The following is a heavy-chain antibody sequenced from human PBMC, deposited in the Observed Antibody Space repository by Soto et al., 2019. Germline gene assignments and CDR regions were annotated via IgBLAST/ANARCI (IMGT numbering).Heavy chain of an antibody. CDR2: ISSRSDYT. J-gene: IGHJ4*02. Sequence: QVQLVESGGGLVKPGGSLRLSCAASGFTFSDYYMIWIRQAPGKGLEWISYISSRSDYTNYADSVKGRFTISRDNAKKSLYLQMNSLRADDTAVYFCARDGGGKSDSWHFDYWGQGTPVTVSS. D-gene: IGHD6-13*01. V-gene: IGHV3-11*06. CDR1: GFTFSDYY. CDR3: ARDGGGKSDSWHFDY.